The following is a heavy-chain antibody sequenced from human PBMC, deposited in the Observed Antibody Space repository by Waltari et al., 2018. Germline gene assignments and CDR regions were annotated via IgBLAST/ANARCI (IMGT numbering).Heavy chain of an antibody. CDR2: SSPSFGTA. J-gene: IGHJ4*02. D-gene: IGHD5-18*01. Sequence: QVQLVQSGAEVKKPGSSVKVSCKASGGTFSSYAISWVRQAPGQGLEWMGGSSPSFGTASYAQKCKGGGTITAEESTRTAYMELSSLRSEDTAVYYCASGYLTPDDWGQGTLVTVSS. CDR3: ASGYLTPDD. V-gene: IGHV1-69*12. CDR1: GGTFSSYA.